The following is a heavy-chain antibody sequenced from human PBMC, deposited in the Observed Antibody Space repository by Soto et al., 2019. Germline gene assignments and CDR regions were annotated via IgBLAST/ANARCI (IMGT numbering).Heavy chain of an antibody. Sequence: EVQLVESGGGLVQPGRSLRLSCTASGFTFGDYAMSWFRQAPGKGLEWVGFIRSKAYGGTTEYAASVKGRFTISRDDSKSIAYLQMNSLKTEDTAVYYCTRDPPFASLYWFDPWGQGTLVTVSS. D-gene: IGHD2-21*01. V-gene: IGHV3-49*03. CDR3: TRDPPFASLYWFDP. CDR2: IRSKAYGGTT. J-gene: IGHJ5*02. CDR1: GFTFGDYA.